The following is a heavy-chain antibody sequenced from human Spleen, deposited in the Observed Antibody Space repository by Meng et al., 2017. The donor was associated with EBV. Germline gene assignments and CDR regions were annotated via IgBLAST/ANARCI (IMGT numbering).Heavy chain of an antibody. Sequence: EVQLVESXXAXVXXVGXLRLSCAVSVFTLRTYWMHWVRQAPGAGLVWISRINENGGITTYADSVRGRFTISRDNTKNTLYLEMNSLRADDTAVYFCSRDLAGPYDDWGQGTPVTVSS. CDR2: INENGGIT. CDR3: SRDLAGPYDD. CDR1: VFTLRTYW. V-gene: IGHV3-74*03. D-gene: IGHD3-3*02. J-gene: IGHJ4*02.